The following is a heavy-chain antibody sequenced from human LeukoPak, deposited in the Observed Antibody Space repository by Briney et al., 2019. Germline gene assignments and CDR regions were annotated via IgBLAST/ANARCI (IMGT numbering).Heavy chain of an antibody. CDR1: GFTFSSYW. Sequence: GGSLRLSCAASGFTFSSYWMGWVRQAPGKGLEWVANIKHDASEKYFMESLKGRFTISRDNAKNSLYLQMNSLRAEDTAVYYCARGKISSSWYFWFDPWGQGTLVTVSS. CDR3: ARGKISSSWYFWFDP. D-gene: IGHD6-13*01. J-gene: IGHJ5*02. CDR2: IKHDASEK. V-gene: IGHV3-7*04.